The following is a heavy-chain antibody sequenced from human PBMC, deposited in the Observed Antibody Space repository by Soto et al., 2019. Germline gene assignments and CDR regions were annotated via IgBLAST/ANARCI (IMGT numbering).Heavy chain of an antibody. CDR1: GGSISSYY. J-gene: IGHJ4*02. Sequence: QVQLQESGPGLVKPSETLSLTCTVSGGSISSYYWSWIRQPPGKGLEWIGYIYYSGSTNYNPSLKRRVTISVDTSKNQFSLKLSSVTAADTAVYYCARDESKRGGTGYWGQGTLVTVSS. CDR3: ARDESKRGGTGY. V-gene: IGHV4-59*01. D-gene: IGHD3-10*01. CDR2: IYYSGST.